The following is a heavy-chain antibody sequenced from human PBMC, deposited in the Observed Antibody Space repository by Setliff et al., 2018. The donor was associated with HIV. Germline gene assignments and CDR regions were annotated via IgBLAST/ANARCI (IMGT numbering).Heavy chain of an antibody. J-gene: IGHJ4*02. D-gene: IGHD4-17*01. CDR3: ARRVPPIPSGDLDY. Sequence: ASVKVSCKISGYTLTELSIHWVRQAPGQGLEWMGWINPNSSDTNYAQKFQGRVTMTRDTSISTAYMDLSRLRSDGTAVYYCARRVPPIPSGDLDYWGQGTLVTVSS. CDR2: INPNSSDT. V-gene: IGHV1-2*02. CDR1: GYTLTELS.